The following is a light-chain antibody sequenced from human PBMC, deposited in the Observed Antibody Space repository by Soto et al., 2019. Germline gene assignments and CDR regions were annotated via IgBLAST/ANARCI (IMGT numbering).Light chain of an antibody. V-gene: IGKV4-1*01. CDR1: QSVLYSSNNKNY. Sequence: DIVMTQSPDSLAVSLGERATINCKSSQSVLYSSNNKNYLAWYQQKPGQPPKLVIYWASTRESGVPDRFSGSGSGTDFALTISSLQAEDVAVYYCQQSYSTPHTFGQGSKVEIK. CDR2: WAS. J-gene: IGKJ1*01. CDR3: QQSYSTPHT.